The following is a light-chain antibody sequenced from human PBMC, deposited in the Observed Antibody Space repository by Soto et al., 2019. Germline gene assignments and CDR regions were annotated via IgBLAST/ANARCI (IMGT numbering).Light chain of an antibody. Sequence: PDTLYVSTAKADTLSCRASETVYRNFAWYRVKPGQAPGLLVWGASNRATGSPDRFSGSGEGTDFTLTISRLEPDDFAVYYWQQYGRPGPFGQGTKVAIK. CDR1: ETVYRN. V-gene: IGKV3-20*01. CDR3: QQYGRPGP. J-gene: IGKJ1*01. CDR2: GAS.